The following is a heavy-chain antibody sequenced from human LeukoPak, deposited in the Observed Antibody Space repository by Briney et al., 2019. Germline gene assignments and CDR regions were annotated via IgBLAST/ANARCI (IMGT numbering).Heavy chain of an antibody. J-gene: IGHJ4*02. CDR2: ISSSSSYI. CDR3: AKEKWFGELPFDY. Sequence: GGSLRLSCAPSGLTFSSYSMNWVRQAPGKGLEWVSSISSSSSYIYYADSVKGRFTISRDNSKNTLYLQMNSLRAEDTAVYYCAKEKWFGELPFDYWGQGTLVTVSS. D-gene: IGHD3-10*01. V-gene: IGHV3-21*04. CDR1: GLTFSSYS.